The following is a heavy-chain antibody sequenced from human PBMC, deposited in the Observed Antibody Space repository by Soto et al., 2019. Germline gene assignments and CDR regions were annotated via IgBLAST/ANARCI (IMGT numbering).Heavy chain of an antibody. CDR1: GGSISSYY. V-gene: IGHV4-59*08. J-gene: IGHJ6*02. CDR3: LTQGFGPLHGLVDV. D-gene: IGHD3-10*01. Sequence: SETLSLTCTVSGGSISSYYWSWIRQPPGKGLEWIGYISYSGSTSYNPSLKSRLIISVDTSQNQVSLKLASVTAADTAVYYCLTQGFGPLHGLVDVWGQGTTVTVSS. CDR2: ISYSGST.